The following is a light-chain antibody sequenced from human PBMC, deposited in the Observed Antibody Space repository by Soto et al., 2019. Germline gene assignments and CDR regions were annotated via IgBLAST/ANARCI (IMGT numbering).Light chain of an antibody. V-gene: IGKV3-20*01. J-gene: IGKJ3*01. CDR1: QSFSSSY. CDR2: GAS. Sequence: EIVLTQSPGTLSLSPGERATLSCRASQSFSSSYLAWYQQKPGQAPRLLIYGASSRATGIPDRFSGSGSGTDFTLTISRLEPEDFAVYYCQQWFTFGPGTKVDIK. CDR3: QQWFT.